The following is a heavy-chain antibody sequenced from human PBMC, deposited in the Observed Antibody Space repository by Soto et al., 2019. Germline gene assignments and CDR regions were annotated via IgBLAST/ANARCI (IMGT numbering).Heavy chain of an antibody. CDR2: LHHSGNI. J-gene: IGHJ3*02. CDR3: ARVVVAGANDAFDI. Sequence: TSETLSLTCAVSGYSTDSGYYWGWIRQPPGKGLEWIGSLHHSGNIYYNPSLKSRVTMLIDTSKNQCSLQLRSLTAADTAVYYCARVVVAGANDAFDIWGQGTLVTVSS. CDR1: GYSTDSGYY. D-gene: IGHD2-15*01. V-gene: IGHV4-38-2*01.